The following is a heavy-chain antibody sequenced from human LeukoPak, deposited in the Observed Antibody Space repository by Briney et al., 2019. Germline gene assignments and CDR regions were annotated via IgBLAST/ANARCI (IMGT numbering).Heavy chain of an antibody. CDR1: GFTFSSYA. CDR2: ISGSGGRT. J-gene: IGHJ4*02. D-gene: IGHD6-19*01. V-gene: IGHV3-23*01. Sequence: GSLRLSCAASGFTFSSYAMSWVRQAPGKGLEWVSAISGSGGRTYYADSVKGRFTISRDNAKNSLYLQMNSLRAEDTAVYYCARGKYSSGWPFDYWGQGTLVTVSS. CDR3: ARGKYSSGWPFDY.